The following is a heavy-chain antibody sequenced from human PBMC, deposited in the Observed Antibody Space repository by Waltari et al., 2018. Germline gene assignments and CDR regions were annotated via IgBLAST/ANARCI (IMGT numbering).Heavy chain of an antibody. D-gene: IGHD6-19*01. Sequence: QVQLVQSGAEVKKPGSSVKVSCKASGGTFSSYAISWVRQAPGQGLEWMGGIIPIFGTANYAQKFQGRVTITADESTSTAYMELSSLRSEDTAVYYCARSGGSIAVAGKSYYYYYMDVWGKGTTVTVSS. CDR3: ARSGGSIAVAGKSYYYYYMDV. CDR1: GGTFSSYA. J-gene: IGHJ6*03. V-gene: IGHV1-69*01. CDR2: IIPIFGTA.